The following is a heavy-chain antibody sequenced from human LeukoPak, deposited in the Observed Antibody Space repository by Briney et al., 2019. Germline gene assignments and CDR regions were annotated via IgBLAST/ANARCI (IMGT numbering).Heavy chain of an antibody. CDR1: GFTLSISW. J-gene: IGHJ5*02. V-gene: IGHV3-74*03. CDR3: VRSDWFDP. Sequence: GSLRLSCAASGFTLSISWVNWLRQALGKVLVCSSRINGDGSRRTYADSVNGRFAVSKDNVENTLYFQMNNLRVVDSALYYWVRSDWFDPWGQGTLVTVSS. CDR2: INGDGSRR.